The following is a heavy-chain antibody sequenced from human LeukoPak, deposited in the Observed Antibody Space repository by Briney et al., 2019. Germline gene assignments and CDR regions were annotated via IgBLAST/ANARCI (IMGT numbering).Heavy chain of an antibody. D-gene: IGHD2-2*01. Sequence: SVKVTFKSCGCIFLSYAISGVRQAPGQGLEWMGGIIPIFGTANYAQKFQGRVTITADESTSTAYMELSNLRSEDTAVYYCAIDYKDCSSTICHLYWFVPWGQGTLVTVSS. J-gene: IGHJ5*02. CDR2: IIPIFGTA. CDR1: GCIFLSYA. CDR3: AIDYKDCSSTICHLYWFVP. V-gene: IGHV1-69*13.